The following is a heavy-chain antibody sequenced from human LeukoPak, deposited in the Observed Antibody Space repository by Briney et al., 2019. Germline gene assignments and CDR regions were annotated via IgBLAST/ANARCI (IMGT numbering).Heavy chain of an antibody. CDR2: IIPVLGIA. CDR3: ASSNYYDSSGYYDY. CDR1: GGTFSSYT. D-gene: IGHD3-22*01. V-gene: IGHV1-69*02. Sequence: ASVKVSCKASGGTFSSYTISWVRQAPGQGLEWMGRIIPVLGIANYAQKFQGRVTITTDESTSTAYMELSSLRSEDTAVYYCASSNYYDSSGYYDYWGQGTLVAVSS. J-gene: IGHJ4*02.